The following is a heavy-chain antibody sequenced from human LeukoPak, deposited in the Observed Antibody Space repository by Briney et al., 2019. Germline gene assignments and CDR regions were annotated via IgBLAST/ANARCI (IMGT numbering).Heavy chain of an antibody. CDR2: ST. V-gene: IGHV3-NL1*01. D-gene: IGHD3-3*02. CDR3: ARGAFD. J-gene: IGHJ4*02. Sequence: GGSLRLSCAASGFTLSSYVMHWVRQAPGKGLEWVSVSTYYADSVKDRFTISRDSSKNTLYLQMNSLKAEDTAVYYCARGAFDWGQGTLVTVSS. CDR1: GFTLSSYV.